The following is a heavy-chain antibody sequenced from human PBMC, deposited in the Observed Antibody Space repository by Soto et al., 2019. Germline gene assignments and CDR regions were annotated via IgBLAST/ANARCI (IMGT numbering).Heavy chain of an antibody. CDR1: GGSISGGAYY. Sequence: SETLSLTCTVSGGSISGGAYYCSWIRHLPGKGLEWIGYIYYSGSTYYNPSLKSRVAISVDTSKNQFSLKLTSVTAADTAVYYCASSVLMATIPVTWCEGTLVTVSS. CDR2: IYYSGST. V-gene: IGHV4-31*03. D-gene: IGHD3-16*01. CDR3: ASSVLMATIPVT. J-gene: IGHJ5*02.